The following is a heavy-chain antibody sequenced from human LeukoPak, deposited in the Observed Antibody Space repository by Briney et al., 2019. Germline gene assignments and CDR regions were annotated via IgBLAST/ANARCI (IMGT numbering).Heavy chain of an antibody. Sequence: ASVKVSCKVSGYTFTELSMHWVRQAPGKGLEWMGGFDPEDGETIYAQKFQGRVTMTEDTSTDTAYMELSSLRSEDTAVYYCATVGIVATILWSRWFDPWGQGTLVTVSS. D-gene: IGHD5-12*01. CDR3: ATVGIVATILWSRWFDP. J-gene: IGHJ5*02. V-gene: IGHV1-24*01. CDR1: GYTFTELS. CDR2: FDPEDGET.